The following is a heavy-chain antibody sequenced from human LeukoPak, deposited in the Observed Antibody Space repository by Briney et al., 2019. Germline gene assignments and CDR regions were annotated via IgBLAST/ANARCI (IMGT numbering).Heavy chain of an antibody. D-gene: IGHD3-3*01. Sequence: ASVKVSCKASGYTFTGYYMHWVRQAPGQGLEWMGWINPNSGGTNYAQTFQGRVTMTRDTSISTAYMELSRLRSDDTAVYYCARRSSNYDFWSGALDWFDPWGQGTLVTVSS. CDR2: INPNSGGT. V-gene: IGHV1-2*02. J-gene: IGHJ5*02. CDR3: ARRSSNYDFWSGALDWFDP. CDR1: GYTFTGYY.